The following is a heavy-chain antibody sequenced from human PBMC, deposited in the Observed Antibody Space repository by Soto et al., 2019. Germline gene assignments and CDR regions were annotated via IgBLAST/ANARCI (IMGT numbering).Heavy chain of an antibody. J-gene: IGHJ5*02. D-gene: IGHD6-19*01. Sequence: SETLSLTCTVSGGSILNGGHYWTWIRQHPGKGLEWIGRIFFSGNTHYNPALKSRLTFSLDTAKNQFSLKLSSVTAADTAVYYCASSGGWYRSRAVADFFDPWGKGTLVTVSS. CDR2: IFFSGNT. CDR1: GGSILNGGHY. V-gene: IGHV4-31*03. CDR3: ASSGGWYRSRAVADFFDP.